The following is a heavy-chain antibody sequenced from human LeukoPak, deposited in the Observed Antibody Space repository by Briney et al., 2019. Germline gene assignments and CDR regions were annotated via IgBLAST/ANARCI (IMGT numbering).Heavy chain of an antibody. Sequence: GGSLRLSCAASGFTFSSHRMSWVRQAPGKGLEWVANIKKDGSEKYYVDSVKGRFTISRDNSKNTLYLQMNSLRAEDTAVYYCAKDTAAAAFCGQGALVTVSS. D-gene: IGHD2-2*01. CDR2: IKKDGSEK. CDR3: AKDTAAAAF. J-gene: IGHJ4*02. V-gene: IGHV3-7*03. CDR1: GFTFSSHR.